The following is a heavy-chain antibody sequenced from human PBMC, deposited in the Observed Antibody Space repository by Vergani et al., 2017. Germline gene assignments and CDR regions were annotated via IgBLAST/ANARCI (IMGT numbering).Heavy chain of an antibody. CDR1: GYTFSNYY. Sequence: QVQVVQSGAEVKKSGASVKVSCKTSGYTFSNYYMHWVRQAPGQGIEWMGIINPSGGHTNYAQKFQGRVTMTRDTSTSTVYMELSSLRFEDTAIYYCARGDYGMLTGYRYWGQGTLVTVSA. J-gene: IGHJ4*02. CDR2: INPSGGHT. D-gene: IGHD3-9*01. V-gene: IGHV1-46*03. CDR3: ARGDYGMLTGYRY.